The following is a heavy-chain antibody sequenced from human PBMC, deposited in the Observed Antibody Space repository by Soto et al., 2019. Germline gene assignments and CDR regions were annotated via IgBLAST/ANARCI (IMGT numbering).Heavy chain of an antibody. D-gene: IGHD2-15*01. Sequence: PAGSLRLSCAASGFTFSSYGMHWVRQAPGKGLEWVAVISYDGSNKYYADSVKGRFTISRDNSKNTLYLQMNSLRAEDTAVYYRAKETYSGPLEYWGQGSLVTVSS. CDR3: AKETYSGPLEY. CDR1: GFTFSSYG. CDR2: ISYDGSNK. V-gene: IGHV3-30*18. J-gene: IGHJ4*02.